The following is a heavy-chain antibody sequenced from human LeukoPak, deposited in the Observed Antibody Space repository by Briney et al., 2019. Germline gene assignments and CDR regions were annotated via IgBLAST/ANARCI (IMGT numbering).Heavy chain of an antibody. CDR1: GGSISSSSYY. J-gene: IGHJ4*02. Sequence: SETLSLTCTVSGGSISSSSYYWGWIRQPPGKGLEWIGSIYYSGSTYYNPALKSRVTISVDTSKNQFSLKLSSVPAADTAVYYCARHRDGYNRPFDYWGQGTLVTVSS. CDR2: IYYSGST. CDR3: ARHRDGYNRPFDY. D-gene: IGHD5-24*01. V-gene: IGHV4-39*07.